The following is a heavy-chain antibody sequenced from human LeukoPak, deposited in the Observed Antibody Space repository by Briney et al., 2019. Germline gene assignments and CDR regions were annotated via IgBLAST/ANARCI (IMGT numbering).Heavy chain of an antibody. Sequence: ASVKVSCKASGYTFTSYGISWVRQAPGQGLEWMGWISAYNGNTNYAQKLQGRVTMTTDTSTSTAYMELRSLRSDDTAVYYCARDGPHYCSGGSYYSDYWGQGTLVTVSS. J-gene: IGHJ4*02. D-gene: IGHD2-15*01. CDR2: ISAYNGNT. CDR3: ARDGPHYCSGGSYYSDY. CDR1: GYTFTSYG. V-gene: IGHV1-18*04.